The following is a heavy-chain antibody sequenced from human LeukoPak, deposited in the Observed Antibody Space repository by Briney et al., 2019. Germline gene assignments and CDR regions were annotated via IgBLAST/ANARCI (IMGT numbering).Heavy chain of an antibody. Sequence: SETLSLTCTVSGGSISSSSYYWGWFRQPPGKGLEWIGNIYYSGSTYYNPSLKSRVTISIDTSKNQFSLKLSSVTAADTAVYYCATSVDTAMVGVYWGQGTLVTVSS. D-gene: IGHD5-18*01. CDR2: IYYSGST. V-gene: IGHV4-39*07. CDR3: ATSVDTAMVGVY. CDR1: GGSISSSSYY. J-gene: IGHJ4*02.